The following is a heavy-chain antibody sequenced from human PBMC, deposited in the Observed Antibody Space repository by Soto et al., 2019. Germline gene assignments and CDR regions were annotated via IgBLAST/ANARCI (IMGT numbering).Heavy chain of an antibody. Sequence: QVQLVQSGAEVRKPGASVTVSCRTSGDTFSDYYIHWVRQAPGQGLEWMGWINPNSGATHYAQKFRGRVTMTRDTAVRTVYMQLSRLGSDDTAVYYCARESGGATATLDYYYFYMDVWGTGTTVTVSS. V-gene: IGHV1-2*02. J-gene: IGHJ6*03. CDR2: INPNSGAT. CDR1: GDTFSDYY. CDR3: ARESGGATATLDYYYFYMDV. D-gene: IGHD5-12*01.